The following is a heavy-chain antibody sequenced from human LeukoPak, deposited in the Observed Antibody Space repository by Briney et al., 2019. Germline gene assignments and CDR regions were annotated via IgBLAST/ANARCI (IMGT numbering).Heavy chain of an antibody. Sequence: PGGSLRLSCAASGFTFPNYALSWVRQAPGMGLEWVSVISDSGVRTYYADSVKGRFTISRDNSKNTLYLQMNSLRAEDTAVYYCAREYRGEYYFAYWGQGTLVTVSS. CDR3: AREYRGEYYFAY. J-gene: IGHJ4*02. CDR1: GFTFPNYA. D-gene: IGHD3-10*01. CDR2: ISDSGVRT. V-gene: IGHV3-23*01.